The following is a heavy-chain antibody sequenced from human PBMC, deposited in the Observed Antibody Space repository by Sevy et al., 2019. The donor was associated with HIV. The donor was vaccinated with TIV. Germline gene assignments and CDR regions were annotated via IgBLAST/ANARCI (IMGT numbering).Heavy chain of an antibody. CDR3: ARDRVTIFGVTIDYYFDY. Sequence: SETLSLTCTVSGDSISNYYWSWIRQPAGKGLEWIGRIYDSGSATYNPYLESRVTMSADTTKNQLSLKLNSVTAADTAVYYCARDRVTIFGVTIDYYFDYWGQGTLVTVSS. J-gene: IGHJ4*02. D-gene: IGHD3-3*01. CDR2: IYDSGSA. V-gene: IGHV4-4*07. CDR1: GDSISNYY.